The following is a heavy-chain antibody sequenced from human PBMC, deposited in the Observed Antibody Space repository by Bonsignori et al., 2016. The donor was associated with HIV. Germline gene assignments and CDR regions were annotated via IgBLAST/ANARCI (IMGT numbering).Heavy chain of an antibody. CDR3: ARGPWYSSSWFAKD. CDR1: GFTVSSNY. D-gene: IGHD6-13*01. CDR2: IYSGGST. Sequence: GESLKISCAASGFTVSSNYMSWVRQAPGKGLEWVSVIYSGGSTYYADSVKGRFTISRDNSKNTLYLQMNSLRAEDTAVYYCARGPWYSSSWFAKDWGQGTLVTVSS. J-gene: IGHJ4*02. V-gene: IGHV3-53*01.